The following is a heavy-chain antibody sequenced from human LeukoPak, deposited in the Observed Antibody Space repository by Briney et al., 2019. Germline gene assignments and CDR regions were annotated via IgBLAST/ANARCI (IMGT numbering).Heavy chain of an antibody. CDR2: IYYSGST. CDR3: ARHKSSGSYPLDY. CDR1: GGSIRSYY. D-gene: IGHD3-22*01. V-gene: IGHV4-59*08. Sequence: SETLSLTCTVSGGSIRSYYWSWIRQPPGKGLEWIGYIYYSGSTNYNPSLKSRVSISVDTSKNQFSLKLSSVTAADTAVYYCARHKSSGSYPLDYWGQGILVTVSS. J-gene: IGHJ4*02.